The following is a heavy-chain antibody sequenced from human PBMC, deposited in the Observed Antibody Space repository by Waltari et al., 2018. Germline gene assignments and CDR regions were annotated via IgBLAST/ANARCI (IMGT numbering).Heavy chain of an antibody. J-gene: IGHJ2*01. V-gene: IGHV4-34*01. CDR3: ARARQWLDNRNLNGYFDL. Sequence: QVQLQQWGAGLLKPSETLSLTCAVYGGSFSGYYWSWIRQPPGKGLEWIGEINHSGSTNYNPSLKSRVTISVDTSKNQFSLKLSSVTAADTAVYYCARARQWLDNRNLNGYFDLWGRGTLVTVSS. D-gene: IGHD6-19*01. CDR2: INHSGST. CDR1: GGSFSGYY.